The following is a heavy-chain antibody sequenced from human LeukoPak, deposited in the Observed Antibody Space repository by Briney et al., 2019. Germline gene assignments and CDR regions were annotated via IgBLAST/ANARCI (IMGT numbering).Heavy chain of an antibody. CDR2: ISGSGGST. J-gene: IGHJ4*02. Sequence: GGSLRLSCAASGFTFSSYAMSWVRQAPGKGLEWVSAISGSGGSTYYADSVKGRFTISRGNSKNTLYLQINSLGLKETAVYYCARDWGMAVAFGYFDYWGQGTLVTVSS. CDR3: ARDWGMAVAFGYFDY. CDR1: GFTFSSYA. V-gene: IGHV3-23*01. D-gene: IGHD6-19*01.